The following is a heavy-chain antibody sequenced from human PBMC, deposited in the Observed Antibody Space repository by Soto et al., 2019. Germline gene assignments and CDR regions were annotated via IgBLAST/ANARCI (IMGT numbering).Heavy chain of an antibody. CDR1: VGSFSTYY. CDR3: ARALRSLIYYGMDV. V-gene: IGHV4-34*01. D-gene: IGHD3-10*01. J-gene: IGHJ6*02. Sequence: SETLSLTCGFNVGSFSTYYWSWIRHPPGKGLEWIGEINHRGSTNYNPSLKSRVSISVDTSKNQFSLNLSSVTAADTAVYYCARALRSLIYYGMDVWGHGITVTV. CDR2: INHRGST.